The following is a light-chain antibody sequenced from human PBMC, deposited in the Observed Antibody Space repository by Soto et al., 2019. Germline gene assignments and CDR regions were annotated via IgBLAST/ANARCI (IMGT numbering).Light chain of an antibody. CDR3: QHYVSPPIT. J-gene: IGKJ5*01. CDR2: GAS. V-gene: IGKV3-20*01. CDR1: QIFTSNS. Sequence: EIVLTQSPSTLXXXXXXXXXXXXXXSQIFTSNSLAWYQQKPGQAPRLLVYGASSRATGISDRFSGSGSGTDFTLTISRLEPEDFAVYYCQHYVSPPITFGQGTRLEIK.